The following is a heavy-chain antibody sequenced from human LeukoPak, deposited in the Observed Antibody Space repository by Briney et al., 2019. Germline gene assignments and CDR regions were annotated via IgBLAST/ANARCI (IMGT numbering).Heavy chain of an antibody. D-gene: IGHD6-19*01. Sequence: GGSLRLSCAASGFTFSSSAMHWVRQAPGKGPEWVAAISYDGSYMYHADSVKGRFTISRDNSKHTLELQMNGLRPGDTAVYYCARQGGGIGVWYWDYWGQGTLVTVSS. CDR1: GFTFSSSA. J-gene: IGHJ4*02. CDR3: ARQGGGIGVWYWDY. CDR2: ISYDGSYM. V-gene: IGHV3-30*01.